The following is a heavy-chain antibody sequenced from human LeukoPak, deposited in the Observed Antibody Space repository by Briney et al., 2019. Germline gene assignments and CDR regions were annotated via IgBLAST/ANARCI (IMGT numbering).Heavy chain of an antibody. D-gene: IGHD5-12*01. CDR1: GFTFSSYA. V-gene: IGHV3-23*01. Sequence: PGRSLRLSCAASGFTFSSYAMSWVRQAPGKGLEWVSAISGSGGSTYYADSVKGRFTISRDNSKNTLYLQVNSLRAEDTAVYYCNIVATTYFDYWGQGTLVTVSS. CDR2: ISGSGGST. CDR3: NIVATTYFDY. J-gene: IGHJ4*02.